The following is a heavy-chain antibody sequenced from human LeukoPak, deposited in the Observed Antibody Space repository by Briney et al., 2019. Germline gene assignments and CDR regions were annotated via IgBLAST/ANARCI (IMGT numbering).Heavy chain of an antibody. CDR1: GGSISSSDYY. CDR2: IYYTGTT. V-gene: IGHV4-30-4*01. CDR3: GRGPARDAFDI. D-gene: IGHD6-25*01. Sequence: PSETLSLTCTVSGGSISSSDYYWSWIRQPPGKGLEWIAYIYYTGTTYYNPSLKSRVTMSVDTSNNQFSLKLSSVTATDTAVYYCGRGPARDAFDIWGQGTMVTVSS. J-gene: IGHJ3*02.